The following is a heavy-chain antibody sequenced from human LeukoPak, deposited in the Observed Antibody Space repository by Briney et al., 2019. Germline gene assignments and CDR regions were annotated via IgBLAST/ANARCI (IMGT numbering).Heavy chain of an antibody. CDR3: ARGMYSSSWYN. Sequence: PSETLSLTCAVHGGSFSGYYWSWIRQPPGKGLEWIGNIYHSGSTYYNPSLKSRVTISVDTSKNQFSLKLSSATAADTAVYYCARGMYSSSWYNWGQGTLVTVSS. V-gene: IGHV4-34*01. D-gene: IGHD6-13*01. J-gene: IGHJ4*02. CDR2: IYHSGST. CDR1: GGSFSGYY.